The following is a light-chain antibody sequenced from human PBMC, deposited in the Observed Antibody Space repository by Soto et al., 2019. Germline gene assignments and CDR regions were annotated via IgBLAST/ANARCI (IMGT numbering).Light chain of an antibody. CDR2: AAS. V-gene: IGKV1-39*01. Sequence: DLQMTQSPSSLSASVGDRVTITCRASQSISSYLNWYQQKPGKAPKLLIYAASSLQSGVPSRFSGSGSGTDFTLTISSLQPEDFATYYCQQSYRTLWTFGQGTKVEIK. J-gene: IGKJ1*01. CDR1: QSISSY. CDR3: QQSYRTLWT.